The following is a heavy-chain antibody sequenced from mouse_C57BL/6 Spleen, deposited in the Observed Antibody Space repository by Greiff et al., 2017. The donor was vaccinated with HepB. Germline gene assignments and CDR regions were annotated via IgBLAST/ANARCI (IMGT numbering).Heavy chain of an antibody. CDR2: INPSTGGT. V-gene: IGHV1-42*01. Sequence: VQLQQSGPELVKPGASVKISCKASGYSFPGYYMNWVKQSPEKSLEWIGEINPSTGGTTYNQKFKAKATLTVDTSSSTAYMQLKSLTSEDSAVDYGARTLDGYDLDYWGQGTTLTVSS. CDR1: GYSFPGYY. D-gene: IGHD2-2*01. J-gene: IGHJ2*01. CDR3: ARTLDGYDLDY.